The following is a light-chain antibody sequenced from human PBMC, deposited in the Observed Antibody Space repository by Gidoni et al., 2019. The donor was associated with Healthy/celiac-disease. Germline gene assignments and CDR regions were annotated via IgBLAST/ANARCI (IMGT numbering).Light chain of an antibody. Sequence: DIVMTQSPDSLAVSLGERATINCKSSQSGFYSSNNKNYLAWYQQKPGQPPKLLIYWASTRESGVPDRFSGSGSGTDFTLTISSLQAEDVAVYYCQQYYSTPPYTFGQGTKLEIK. V-gene: IGKV4-1*01. CDR3: QQYYSTPPYT. CDR1: QSGFYSSNNKNY. CDR2: WAS. J-gene: IGKJ2*01.